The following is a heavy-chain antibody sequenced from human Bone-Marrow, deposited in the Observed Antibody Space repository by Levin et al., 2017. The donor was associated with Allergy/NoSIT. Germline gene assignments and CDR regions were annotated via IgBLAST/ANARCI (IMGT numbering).Heavy chain of an antibody. CDR3: ARRRGSWSFDY. V-gene: IGHV1-8*01. D-gene: IGHD6-19*01. Sequence: TGGSLRLSCKASGYTFTNFDITWLRQATGQGLEWMGWMNPNSGNTGYAQKFQARVTMTRDSSISTAYMELSSLRSDDAAVYYCARRRGSWSFDYWGQGTLVTVSS. CDR1: GYTFTNFD. J-gene: IGHJ4*02. CDR2: MNPNSGNT.